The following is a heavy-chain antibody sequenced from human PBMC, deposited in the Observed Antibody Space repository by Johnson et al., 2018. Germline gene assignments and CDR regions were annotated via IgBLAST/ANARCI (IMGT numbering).Heavy chain of an antibody. CDR3: PRGLTSGWYTPGY. CDR1: GFTFTTHW. J-gene: IGHJ4*02. CDR2: MKEDGSER. D-gene: IGHD6-19*01. Sequence: VQLVQSGGVVLQPGGSLRLSCAASGFTFTTHWMSWVRQAPGKGLEWVANMKEDGSERNYADSVKGRFTIPRYNAENSRVLQMNRLRGEDTAVYSCPRGLTSGWYTPGYWGQGTLVTVSS. V-gene: IGHV3-7*01.